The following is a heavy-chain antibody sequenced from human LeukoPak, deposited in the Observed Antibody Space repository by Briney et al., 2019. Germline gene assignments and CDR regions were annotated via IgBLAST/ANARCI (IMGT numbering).Heavy chain of an antibody. D-gene: IGHD5-12*01. CDR2: ISYTGAT. CDR1: GGSISSSGYY. J-gene: IGHJ4*02. V-gene: IGHV4-39*01. CDR3: ARRRIVATIDY. Sequence: SETLSLTCGVSGGSISSSGYYWAWIRQPPGTGLEWIGRISYTGATYYNPSLKSRLTISAYRAKNQFSLKLTSVTAADTAVYYCARRRIVATIDYWGQGTLVTVSS.